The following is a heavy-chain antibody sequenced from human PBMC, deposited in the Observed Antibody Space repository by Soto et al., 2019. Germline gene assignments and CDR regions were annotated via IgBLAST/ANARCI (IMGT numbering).Heavy chain of an antibody. D-gene: IGHD3-16*02. V-gene: IGHV1-69*13. CDR1: GGTFSSYA. J-gene: IGHJ4*02. CDR2: IIPIFGTA. CDR3: ANNYVWGSYRTYYFDY. Sequence: SVKVSCKASGGTFSSYAISWVRQAPGQGLEWMGGIIPIFGTANYAQKFQGRVTITADESTSTAYMELSSLRSEDTAVYYCANNYVWGSYRTYYFDYWGKGTLVTVS.